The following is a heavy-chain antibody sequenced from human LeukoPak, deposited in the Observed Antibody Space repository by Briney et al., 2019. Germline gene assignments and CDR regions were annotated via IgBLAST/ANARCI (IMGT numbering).Heavy chain of an antibody. D-gene: IGHD3-22*01. CDR2: MNPNSGNT. V-gene: IGHV1-8*01. J-gene: IGHJ6*03. Sequence: ASVKVSCKASGYTFTSYDINWVRQATGQGLEWMGWMNPNSGNTGYAQKFQGRVTMTRNTSISTACMELSSLRSEDTAVYYCARGTRYYYDSSGYYQPYYYYYMDVWGKGTTVTVSS. CDR3: ARGTRYYYDSSGYYQPYYYYYMDV. CDR1: GYTFTSYD.